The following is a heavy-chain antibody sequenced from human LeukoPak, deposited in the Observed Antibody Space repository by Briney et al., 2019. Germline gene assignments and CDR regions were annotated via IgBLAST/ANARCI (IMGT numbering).Heavy chain of an antibody. CDR3: AAELVPYSNYLGDY. V-gene: IGHV1-58*02. D-gene: IGHD4-11*01. CDR2: IVVGSGNT. J-gene: IGHJ4*02. Sequence: SVKVSCKASGFTFTSSAMQWVRQARGQRLEWIGWIVVGSGNTNYAQKFQERVTITRDMTTSTAYMELSSLRSEDTAVYYCAAELVPYSNYLGDYWGQGTLVTVSS. CDR1: GFTFTSSA.